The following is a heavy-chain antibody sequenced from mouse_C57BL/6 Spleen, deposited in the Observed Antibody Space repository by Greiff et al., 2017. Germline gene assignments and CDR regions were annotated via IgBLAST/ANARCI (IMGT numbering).Heavy chain of an antibody. V-gene: IGHV7-3*01. CDR1: GFTFTDYY. J-gene: IGHJ4*01. Sequence: DVKLVESGGGLVQPGGSLSLSCAASGFTFTDYYMSWVRQPPGKALEWLGFIRNKANGYTTEYSASVKGRFTISRDNSQSILYLQMNALRAEDSATYYCARYRRENYAMDYWGQGTSATVSS. CDR2: IRNKANGYTT. CDR3: ARYRRENYAMDY.